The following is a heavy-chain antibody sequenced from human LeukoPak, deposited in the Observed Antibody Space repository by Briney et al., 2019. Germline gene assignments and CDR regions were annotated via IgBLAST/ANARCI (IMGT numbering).Heavy chain of an antibody. D-gene: IGHD1-26*01. J-gene: IGHJ4*02. Sequence: SVKVSCRASGGTFSSYGICWVRQAPGEGLEGMGGIIPFFGTANYAQKFQGRITMTTDESTSTAYMELSSLRSEDTAVYYCARGSGTYHGNFDYWGQGTLVTVSS. CDR3: ARGSGTYHGNFDY. CDR1: GGTFSSYG. V-gene: IGHV1-69*05. CDR2: IIPFFGTA.